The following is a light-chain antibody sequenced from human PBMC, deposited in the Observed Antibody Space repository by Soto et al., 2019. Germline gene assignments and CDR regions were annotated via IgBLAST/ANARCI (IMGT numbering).Light chain of an antibody. Sequence: EIVLTQSPGTLPLSPGDRATLFCRASQSVSSSYLAWYQQKPGQAPRLLISGASSRATGIPDRFSGSGSGTDFTLTISRLEPEDFAVYFCQQYGSSPLTFGGGTKVEIK. CDR3: QQYGSSPLT. CDR1: QSVSSSY. CDR2: GAS. V-gene: IGKV3-20*01. J-gene: IGKJ4*01.